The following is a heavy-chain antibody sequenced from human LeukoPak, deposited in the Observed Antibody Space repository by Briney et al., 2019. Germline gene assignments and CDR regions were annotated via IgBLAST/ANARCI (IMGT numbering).Heavy chain of an antibody. D-gene: IGHD6-13*01. CDR3: ARGVYIAAAQYGY. J-gene: IGHJ4*02. Sequence: PSETLSLTCTVSGGPISSYYWSWVRQPPGKGLEWIGYIYYSGTTNYNPSPKSRVTISVDTSKNQFSLKLSSVTAADTAVYYCARGVYIAAAQYGYWGQGTLVTVSS. CDR2: IYYSGTT. CDR1: GGPISSYY. V-gene: IGHV4-59*01.